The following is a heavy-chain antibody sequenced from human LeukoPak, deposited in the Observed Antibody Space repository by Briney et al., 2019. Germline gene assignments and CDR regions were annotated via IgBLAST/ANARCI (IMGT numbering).Heavy chain of an antibody. CDR2: IYYSGST. D-gene: IGHD4-17*01. Sequence: PSETLSLTYTVSGGSISSSSYYWGWIRQPPGKGLEWIGSIYYSGSTYYNPSLKSRVTISVDTSKNQFSLKLSSVTAADTAVYYCAIKAYGDYLYYFDYWGQGTLVTVSS. J-gene: IGHJ4*02. V-gene: IGHV4-39*01. CDR1: GGSISSSSYY. CDR3: AIKAYGDYLYYFDY.